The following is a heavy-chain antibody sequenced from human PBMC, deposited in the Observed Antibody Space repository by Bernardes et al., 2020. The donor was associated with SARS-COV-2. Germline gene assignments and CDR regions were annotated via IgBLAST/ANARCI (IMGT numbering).Heavy chain of an antibody. CDR1: GFTFSSYA. D-gene: IGHD6-13*01. J-gene: IGHJ4*02. CDR3: ARAAQQLGPFDY. Sequence: GSLRLSCAASGFTFSSYAMHWVRQAPGKGLEWVAVISYDGSNKYYADSVKGRFTISRDNSKNTLYLQMNSLRAEDTAVYYCARAAQQLGPFDYWGQGTLVTVSS. V-gene: IGHV3-30*01. CDR2: ISYDGSNK.